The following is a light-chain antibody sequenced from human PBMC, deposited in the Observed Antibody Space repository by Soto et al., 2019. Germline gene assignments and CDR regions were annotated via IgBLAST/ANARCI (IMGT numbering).Light chain of an antibody. J-gene: IGKJ3*01. Sequence: EIVMTQSPATLSVSPGERATLSCRASQSVSSNLAWYQQKPGQAPRLLIYGASTRATGIPARFSDSGSGTEFTLTISSLQSEDFAFYNCQQYNNWPPIFTFGPGTKVDIK. CDR3: QQYNNWPPIFT. CDR2: GAS. CDR1: QSVSSN. V-gene: IGKV3-15*01.